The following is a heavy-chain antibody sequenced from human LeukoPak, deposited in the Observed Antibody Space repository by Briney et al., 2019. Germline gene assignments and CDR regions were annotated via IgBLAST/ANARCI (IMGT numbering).Heavy chain of an antibody. CDR3: ARGRRYYDSSGYWY. J-gene: IGHJ4*02. V-gene: IGHV4-34*01. CDR2: INHSGST. Sequence: PSETLSLTCAVYGGSFSGYYWSWIRQPPGKGLEWIGEINHSGSTNYNPYLQSRVTISVDTSKKQFSLKLSSVTAADTAVYYCARGRRYYDSSGYWYWGQGTLVTVSS. D-gene: IGHD3-22*01. CDR1: GGSFSGYY.